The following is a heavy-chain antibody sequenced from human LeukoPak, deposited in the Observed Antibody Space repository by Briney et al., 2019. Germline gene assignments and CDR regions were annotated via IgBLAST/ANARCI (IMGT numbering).Heavy chain of an antibody. J-gene: IGHJ4*02. CDR1: GFTFRIYA. Sequence: TGGSLRLSCAASGFTFRIYAMSWVRQAPEKGLEWVATISGSGGGTYYADSVKGRFTISRDDSKNTLYLQMNSLRAEDTAVYYCAKDLGRYRNNYFDYWGQGTLVTVSS. V-gene: IGHV3-23*01. CDR2: ISGSGGGT. CDR3: AKDLGRYRNNYFDY. D-gene: IGHD1-26*01.